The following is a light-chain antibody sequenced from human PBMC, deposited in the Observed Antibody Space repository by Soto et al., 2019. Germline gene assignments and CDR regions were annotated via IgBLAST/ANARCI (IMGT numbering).Light chain of an antibody. CDR2: EVA. V-gene: IGLV2-14*01. CDR1: SSDVGGHNY. J-gene: IGLJ1*01. CDR3: SSFTTSSTLYV. Sequence: ALTQPASVSGSPGQSITISCTGTSSDVGGHNYVSWYQQHPGKAPKVMIYEVANRPAGISNRFSGSKSGTTASLTISGLQAEDEADYYCSSFTTSSTLYVFGTGTKVTVL.